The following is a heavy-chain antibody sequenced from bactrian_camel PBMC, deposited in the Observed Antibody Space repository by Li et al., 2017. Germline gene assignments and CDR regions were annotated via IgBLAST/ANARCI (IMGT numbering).Heavy chain of an antibody. CDR2: INSRSGGAK. CDR3: AARRRAGSWCSPSKAYYND. Sequence: VQLVESGGGLVQPGGSLRLSCVASRFTFSIYEMTWVRQAPGKGLEWVSGINSRSGGAKYYADSVKGRFTISRDNARNTLYLQLSRLESEDTAMYYCAARRRAGSWCSPSKAYYNDWCQGTQVTVS. V-gene: IGHV3S40*01. CDR1: RFTFSIYE. D-gene: IGHD3*01. J-gene: IGHJ4*01.